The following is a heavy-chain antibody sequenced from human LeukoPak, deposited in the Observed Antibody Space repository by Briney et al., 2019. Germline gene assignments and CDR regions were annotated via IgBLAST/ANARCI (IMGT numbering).Heavy chain of an antibody. Sequence: SETLSLTCAVYGGSFSGYYWGWIRQPPGKGLQWIGEITHNGYTNYNPALKSRVTILIDTSKNEFSLKVSSVTAADMAIYYCAASGGPINWFDPWGQGTLVTVSS. V-gene: IGHV4-34*01. J-gene: IGHJ5*02. D-gene: IGHD3-10*01. CDR3: AASGGPINWFDP. CDR2: ITHNGYT. CDR1: GGSFSGYY.